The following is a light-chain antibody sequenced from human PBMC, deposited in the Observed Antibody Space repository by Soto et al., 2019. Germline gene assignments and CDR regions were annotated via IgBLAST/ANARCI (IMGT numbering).Light chain of an antibody. CDR2: GAS. CDR1: QRGSSN. J-gene: IGKJ1*01. Sequence: EIVMTQSPATLSVSPGESATLTCRPSQRGSSNIAWYQQQPGQAPRLLIYGASTRATGIPARFSGSGSGTEFTPTISSLQSEDFAVYYCQQYNNWPPITFGQGTKVDIK. CDR3: QQYNNWPPIT. V-gene: IGKV3-15*01.